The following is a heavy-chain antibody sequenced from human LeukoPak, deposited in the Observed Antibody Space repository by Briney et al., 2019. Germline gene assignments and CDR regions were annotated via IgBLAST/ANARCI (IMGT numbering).Heavy chain of an antibody. CDR3: ARGSFTGDYYMDV. CDR1: GFTFSSYA. V-gene: IGHV3-20*04. Sequence: GGSLRLSCAASGFTFSSYAMSWVRQAPGKGLEWVSGINWNGGSTGYADSVKGRFTISRDNAKNSLYLQMNSLRAEDTALYYCARGSFTGDYYMDVWGKGTTVTVSS. J-gene: IGHJ6*03. CDR2: INWNGGST. D-gene: IGHD3-3*02.